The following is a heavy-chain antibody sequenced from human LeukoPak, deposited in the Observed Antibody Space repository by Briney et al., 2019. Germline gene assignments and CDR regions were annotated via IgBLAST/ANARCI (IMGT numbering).Heavy chain of an antibody. CDR3: AKSYGLPYYFDY. CDR2: IYYSGST. Sequence: PSETLSLTCTLSGGSISSGGYYWSWIRQHPGKGLEWIGYIYYSGSTYYNPSLKSRVTISVDTSKNQFSLKLSSVTAADTAVYYCAKSYGLPYYFDYWGQGTLVTVSS. V-gene: IGHV4-31*03. CDR1: GGSISSGGYY. D-gene: IGHD3-10*01. J-gene: IGHJ4*02.